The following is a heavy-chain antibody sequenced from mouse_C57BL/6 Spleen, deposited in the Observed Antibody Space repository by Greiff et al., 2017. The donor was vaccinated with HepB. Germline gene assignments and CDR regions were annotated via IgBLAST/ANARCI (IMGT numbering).Heavy chain of an antibody. CDR3: ARNSVLRLYYYAMDY. J-gene: IGHJ4*01. CDR2: IWSGGST. D-gene: IGHD1-1*01. CDR1: GFSLTSYG. Sequence: QVQLQQSGPGLVQPSQSLSITCTVSGFSLTSYGVHWVRQSPGKGLEWLGVIWSGGSTDYNAAFISRLSISKDNSKSQVFFKMNSLQADDTAIYYCARNSVLRLYYYAMDYWGQGTSVTVSS. V-gene: IGHV2-2*01.